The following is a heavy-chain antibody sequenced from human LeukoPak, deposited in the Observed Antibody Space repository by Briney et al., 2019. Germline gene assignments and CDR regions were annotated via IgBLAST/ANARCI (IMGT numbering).Heavy chain of an antibody. CDR3: ASDYGDYPNAFDI. CDR1: GYTFTGYY. Sequence: ASVKVSCTASGYTFTGYYMHWVRQAPGQGLEWRGWINPNSGGTNYAQKFQGRVTMTRDTSISTAYMELSRLRSDDTAVYYCASDYGDYPNAFDIWGQGTMVTVSS. CDR2: INPNSGGT. V-gene: IGHV1-2*02. D-gene: IGHD4-17*01. J-gene: IGHJ3*02.